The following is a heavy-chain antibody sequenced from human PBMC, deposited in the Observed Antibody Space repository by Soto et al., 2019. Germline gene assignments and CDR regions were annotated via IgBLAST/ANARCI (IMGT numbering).Heavy chain of an antibody. Sequence: GGSLRLSCAASGFTFSSYSMNWVRQAPGKGLEWVSYISSSSSTIYYADSVKGRFTISRDNSKNTVYLQMNSLRAEDTAVYYCAKGGSSRPFDYWGQGTLVTVSS. CDR1: GFTFSSYS. V-gene: IGHV3-48*04. D-gene: IGHD6-13*01. J-gene: IGHJ4*02. CDR3: AKGGSSRPFDY. CDR2: ISSSSSTI.